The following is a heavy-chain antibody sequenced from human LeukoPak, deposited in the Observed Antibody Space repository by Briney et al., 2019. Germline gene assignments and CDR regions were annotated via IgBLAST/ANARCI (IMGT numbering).Heavy chain of an antibody. V-gene: IGHV4-34*01. J-gene: IGHJ4*02. CDR2: INHGGST. CDR1: GGSFSGYY. D-gene: IGHD2-15*01. CDR3: AREHPRGVVVAATPFYCDY. Sequence: SDTLSLTCAVYGGSFSGYYWSWIRQPPGKGLEWIGEINHGGSTNYNPSLKSRVTISVDTSKNQFSLKLSSVTAADTAVYYCAREHPRGVVVAATPFYCDYWGQGTLVTVSS.